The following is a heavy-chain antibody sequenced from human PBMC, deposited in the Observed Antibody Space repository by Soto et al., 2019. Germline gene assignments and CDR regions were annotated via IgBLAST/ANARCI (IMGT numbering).Heavy chain of an antibody. Sequence: QVQLVQSGAEVKKPGASVKVSCKASGYTFTSYGISWVRQAPGQGLEWMGWISAYNGNTNYAQKLQGRVTMTTDTSTSTAYMELRSLRSDDTAVYYCARDSAVVAATHYYYYYGMDVWGQGTTVTVSS. D-gene: IGHD2-15*01. CDR2: ISAYNGNT. CDR1: GYTFTSYG. V-gene: IGHV1-18*01. CDR3: ARDSAVVAATHYYYYYGMDV. J-gene: IGHJ6*02.